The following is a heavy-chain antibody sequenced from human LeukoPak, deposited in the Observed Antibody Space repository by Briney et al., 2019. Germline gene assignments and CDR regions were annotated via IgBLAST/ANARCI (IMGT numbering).Heavy chain of an antibody. D-gene: IGHD6-13*01. CDR1: SGSISSSPYY. CDR3: GGGYSSSWRNLDY. V-gene: IGHV4-39*07. J-gene: IGHJ4*02. CDR2: IYYSGST. Sequence: SETLSLTCTVSSGSISSSPYYWGWIRQPPGKGLEWIGSIYYSGSTYYNPSLRSRLTISVDTSKNQFSLKLSSVTAADTAVYYCGGGYSSSWRNLDYWGQGTLVTVSS.